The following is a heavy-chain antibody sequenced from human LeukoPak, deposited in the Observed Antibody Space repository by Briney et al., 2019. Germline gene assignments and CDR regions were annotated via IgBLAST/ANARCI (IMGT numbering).Heavy chain of an antibody. CDR2: ISSNCSTI. CDR1: GFTFSHYY. CDR3: ARGLDLDAFDI. Sequence: GESLRLSCAASGFTFSHYYMSWIRQAPGKGLEGVSYISSNCSTIFYADSVKRLFTMSRDNANNSLYLQMNSLRAEDTAVYYCARGLDLDAFDIWGQGTMVTVSS. V-gene: IGHV3-11*04. D-gene: IGHD5-12*01. J-gene: IGHJ3*02.